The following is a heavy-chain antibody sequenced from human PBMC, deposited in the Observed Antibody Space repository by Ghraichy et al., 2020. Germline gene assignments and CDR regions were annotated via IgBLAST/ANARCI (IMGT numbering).Heavy chain of an antibody. V-gene: IGHV1-2*02. CDR2: INPNSGGT. Sequence: ASVKVSCKASGYTFTGYYMHWVRQAPGQGLEWMGWINPNSGGTNYAQKFQGRVTMTRDTSISTAYMELSRLRSDDTAVYYCARDTVPAAIFVRASNYYYYGMDVWGQGTTVTVSS. D-gene: IGHD2-2*01. CDR3: ARDTVPAAIFVRASNYYYYGMDV. J-gene: IGHJ6*02. CDR1: GYTFTGYY.